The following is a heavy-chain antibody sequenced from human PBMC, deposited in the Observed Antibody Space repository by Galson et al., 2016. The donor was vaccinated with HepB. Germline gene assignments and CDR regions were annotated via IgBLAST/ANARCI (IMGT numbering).Heavy chain of an antibody. J-gene: IGHJ4*02. Sequence: PALVKPTQTLTLTCTFSGFSLSTSGMCVSWIRQPPGKTLEWLALIDWDGDKYYSTSLKTRLTISNDTSKNQVVLTMANMDPVDTATYYCARMGMPYSSGYPYYFAYWGQGTLVTVSS. CDR3: ARMGMPYSSGYPYYFAY. CDR1: GFSLSTSGMC. CDR2: IDWDGDK. D-gene: IGHD3-22*01. V-gene: IGHV2-70*01.